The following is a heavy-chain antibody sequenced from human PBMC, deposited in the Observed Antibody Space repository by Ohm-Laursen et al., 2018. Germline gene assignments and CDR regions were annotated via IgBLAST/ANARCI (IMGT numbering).Heavy chain of an antibody. CDR1: GFTFSDYY. D-gene: IGHD1-26*01. CDR3: ARPLPPRGTTRPSSLWAVAKPIYYYYGMDL. Sequence: SLRLSYAASGFTFSDYYMSWIRQAPGKGLEWVSYIGTTGSTIYYADSVKGRFTISRDNAKNSLYLQMDSLRAEDTAVYYCARPLPPRGTTRPSSLWAVAKPIYYYYGMDLWGQGTTVTVSS. V-gene: IGHV3-11*01. CDR2: IGTTGSTI. J-gene: IGHJ6*02.